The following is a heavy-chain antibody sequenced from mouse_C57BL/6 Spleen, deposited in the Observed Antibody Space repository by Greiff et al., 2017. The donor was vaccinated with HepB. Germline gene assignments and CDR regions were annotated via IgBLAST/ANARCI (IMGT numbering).Heavy chain of an antibody. CDR1: GYTFTSYW. CDR2: IDPSDSET. D-gene: IGHD4-1*01. Sequence: VQLQQSGAELVRPGSSVKLSCKASGYTFTSYWMHWVKQRPIQGLEWIGNIDPSDSETHYNQKFKDKATLTVDKSSSTAYMQLSSLTSEDSAVYYCARKGELGSHFDYWGQGTTLTVSS. J-gene: IGHJ2*01. CDR3: ARKGELGSHFDY. V-gene: IGHV1-52*01.